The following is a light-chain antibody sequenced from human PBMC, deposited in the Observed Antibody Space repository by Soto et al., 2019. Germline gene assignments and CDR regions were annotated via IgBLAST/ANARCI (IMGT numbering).Light chain of an antibody. Sequence: QSVLTQPPSASGSPGQSVTISCTGTSSDVGGYNYVSWYQQHPGKAPKLMIYEVSKRPSGVPDRFSGSKSGNTASLTVSGLHAADEADYYCSSYAGGNNLYVFATGTKLTVL. V-gene: IGLV2-8*01. J-gene: IGLJ1*01. CDR1: SSDVGGYNY. CDR2: EVS. CDR3: SSYAGGNNLYV.